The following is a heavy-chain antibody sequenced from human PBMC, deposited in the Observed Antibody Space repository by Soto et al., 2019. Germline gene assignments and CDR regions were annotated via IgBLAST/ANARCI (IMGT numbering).Heavy chain of an antibody. Sequence: QLQLVESGGGVVQPDMSLRLSCEASGFTFSAFDMHWVRQSPGKGLEWVATSSYDGDTKYYANSVKGRFTISRDNSRNTLDLHMNSLRAEDTATYYCTRDWSAVIGTPFDLWGQGTMVVVSS. J-gene: IGHJ3*01. V-gene: IGHV3-30-3*01. CDR3: TRDWSAVIGTPFDL. D-gene: IGHD6-19*01. CDR1: GFTFSAFD. CDR2: SSYDGDTK.